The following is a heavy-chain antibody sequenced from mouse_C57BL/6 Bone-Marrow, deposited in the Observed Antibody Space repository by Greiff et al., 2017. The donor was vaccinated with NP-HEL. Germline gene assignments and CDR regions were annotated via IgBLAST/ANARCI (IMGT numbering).Heavy chain of an antibody. CDR2: IYPRSGNT. J-gene: IGHJ4*01. CDR1: GYTFTSYG. V-gene: IGHV1-81*01. D-gene: IGHD1-1*01. CDR3: ARDYYGSSPYYAMDY. Sequence: QVQLKQSGAELARPGASVKLSCKASGYTFTSYGISWVKQRPGQGLEWIGEIYPRSGNTYYNEKFKGKATLTADKSSSTAYMELRSLTSEDSAVYFCARDYYGSSPYYAMDYWGQGTSVTVSS.